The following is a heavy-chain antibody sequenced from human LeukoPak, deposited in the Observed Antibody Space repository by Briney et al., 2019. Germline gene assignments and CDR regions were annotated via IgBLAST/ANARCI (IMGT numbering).Heavy chain of an antibody. CDR2: IWYDGSQK. Sequence: GRSLRLSCTPSGFTFSSYGFHWVRQAPGKGLESVAVIWYDGSQKYYADSVKGRFTISRDNAKNTLYLQMNSLRAEDTAIYYCARDIAAAVDYWGQGTLVTVSS. V-gene: IGHV3-33*01. CDR3: ARDIAAAVDY. CDR1: GFTFSSYG. J-gene: IGHJ4*02. D-gene: IGHD6-13*01.